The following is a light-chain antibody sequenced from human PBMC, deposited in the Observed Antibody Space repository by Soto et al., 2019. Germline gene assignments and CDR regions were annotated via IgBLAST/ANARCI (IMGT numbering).Light chain of an antibody. CDR2: RNN. CDR3: AAWDVSLRGQV. J-gene: IGLJ3*02. Sequence: QSVLTQPPSASGTPGQRVTISCSGSSSNIGSNTVNWYQQLPGTAPKLLIYRNNQRPSGVPDRFSGSKSGTSASLAITGLPSEDEGDYYCAAWDVSLRGQVFGGGTKLTVL. V-gene: IGLV1-44*01. CDR1: SSNIGSNT.